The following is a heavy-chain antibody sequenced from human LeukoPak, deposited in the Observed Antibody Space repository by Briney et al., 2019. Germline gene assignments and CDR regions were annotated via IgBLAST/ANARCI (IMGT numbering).Heavy chain of an antibody. J-gene: IGHJ4*02. CDR1: GGSFSGYY. CDR2: INHSGST. V-gene: IGHV4-34*01. CDR3: AKGSPFDY. Sequence: SETLSLTCAVYGGSFSGYYWSWIRQPPGKGLEWIGEINHSGSTNYNPSLKSRVTISVDTSKNQFSLKLSSVTAADTAVYYCAKGSPFDYWSQGTLVTVSS.